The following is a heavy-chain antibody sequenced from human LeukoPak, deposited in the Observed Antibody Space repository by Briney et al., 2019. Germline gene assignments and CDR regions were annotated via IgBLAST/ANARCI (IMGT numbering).Heavy chain of an antibody. Sequence: SETLSLTCTVSGGSISSYYWSWIRQPPGKGLEWIGYIYYSGNTNYNPPLKSRVTISVDTSKNQFSLKLSSVTAADTAVYYCARDNRGAFDIWGQGTMVTVS. D-gene: IGHD1-14*01. CDR2: IYYSGNT. CDR1: GGSISSYY. J-gene: IGHJ3*02. CDR3: ARDNRGAFDI. V-gene: IGHV4-59*01.